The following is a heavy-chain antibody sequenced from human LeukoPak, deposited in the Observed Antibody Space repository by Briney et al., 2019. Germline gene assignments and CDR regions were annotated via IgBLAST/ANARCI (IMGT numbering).Heavy chain of an antibody. CDR1: GFTFRTYW. Sequence: GGSLRLSCAASGFTFRTYWMRWVRQVPGKGLMWVSRINDDGSGIIYADSVRGRFTSSRDNAKNTLYPQMNSLRAEDTAVYYCARRGHYYDSNGYDMGDDAFDMWGQGTMVTVSS. CDR2: INDDGSGI. D-gene: IGHD3-22*01. CDR3: ARRGHYYDSNGYDMGDDAFDM. V-gene: IGHV3-74*01. J-gene: IGHJ3*02.